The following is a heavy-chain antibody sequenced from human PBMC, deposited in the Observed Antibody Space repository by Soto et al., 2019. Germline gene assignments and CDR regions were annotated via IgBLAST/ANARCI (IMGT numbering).Heavy chain of an antibody. Sequence: QVQLQESGPGLVKPSQTLSLTCTVSGGSISSGGYYWSWIRQHPGKGLEWIGYIYYSGSTYYNPSLKSRVTLAVDTSKNQFSLKLSSVTAADTAVYYCARDPIVWSGYRPSSYCGMDVWGQGTTVTVSS. D-gene: IGHD3-3*01. CDR2: IYYSGST. V-gene: IGHV4-31*03. CDR1: GGSISSGGYY. CDR3: ARDPIVWSGYRPSSYCGMDV. J-gene: IGHJ6*02.